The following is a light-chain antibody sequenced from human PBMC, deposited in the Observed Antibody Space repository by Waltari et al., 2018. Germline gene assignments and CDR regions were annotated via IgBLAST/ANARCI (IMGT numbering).Light chain of an antibody. J-gene: IGLJ2*01. CDR3: QSYDTTLRGSI. CDR1: SSNIGAGYY. CDR2: DND. Sequence: QSVLTQTPSLSGAPGQRVTFSCTGSSSNIGAGYYVHWYQQLPGTAPKLLIYDNDNRPSGVPDRFSGSKSGTSASLAITGLQAEDEADYYCQSYDTTLRGSIFGGGTKLTVL. V-gene: IGLV1-40*01.